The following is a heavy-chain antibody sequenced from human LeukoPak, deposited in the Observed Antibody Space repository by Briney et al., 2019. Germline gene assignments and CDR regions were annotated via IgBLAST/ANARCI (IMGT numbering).Heavy chain of an antibody. Sequence: ASVKVSCKASGYTFTSYYIHWVRQAPGRGLEWMGISNPSGGSSNYAQKFQGRVTMTRDTSTSTVYMELSSLRSEDTAVYYCARWTITYLDYWGQGTLVTVSS. CDR2: SNPSGGSS. D-gene: IGHD1-14*01. CDR1: GYTFTSYY. CDR3: ARWTITYLDY. J-gene: IGHJ4*02. V-gene: IGHV1-46*01.